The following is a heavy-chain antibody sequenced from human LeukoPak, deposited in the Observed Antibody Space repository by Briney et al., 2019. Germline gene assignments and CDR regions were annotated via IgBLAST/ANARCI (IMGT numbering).Heavy chain of an antibody. D-gene: IGHD3-3*01. CDR2: IERDGSDK. CDR1: GFTFSGYW. Sequence: GGSLRLSCAASGFTFSGYWMSWVRQAPGKGLEWVANIERDGSDKYYVNSVKGRFTISRDNTKNTLYLQMNSLRAEDTAVYYCAVSYDFWSGYYLNAEYFQHWGQGTLVTVSS. CDR3: AVSYDFWSGYYLNAEYFQH. J-gene: IGHJ1*01. V-gene: IGHV3-7*01.